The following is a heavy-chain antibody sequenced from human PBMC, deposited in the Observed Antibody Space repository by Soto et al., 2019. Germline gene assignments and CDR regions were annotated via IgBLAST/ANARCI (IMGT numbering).Heavy chain of an antibody. Sequence: EVQVLESGGGLVQPGGSLRLSCAASGVTFSSCAMSWVRQAPGKGLEWVSGIGGSGDDTHSADPVKGRFPISRDNSKNPLYLQMNSLRAEDTAVYSCAKAADDPRKSFDYWGQGTLVTFSS. J-gene: IGHJ4*02. D-gene: IGHD3-16*01. CDR2: IGGSGDDT. CDR3: AKAADDPRKSFDY. CDR1: GVTFSSCA. V-gene: IGHV3-23*01.